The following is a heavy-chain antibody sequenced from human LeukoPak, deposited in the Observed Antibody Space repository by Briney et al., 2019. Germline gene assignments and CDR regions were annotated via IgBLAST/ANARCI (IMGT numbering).Heavy chain of an antibody. V-gene: IGHV3-33*01. CDR1: GFTFSSYG. D-gene: IGHD3-22*01. Sequence: GGSLRPSCVASGFTFSSYGMHWVRQAPGKGLEWVAVIWYDGSKKYYAESVKGRFNISRDNSKNTLYLQMNSLRAEDTAVYYCARDPTAYYDSSGYYLNTIDYWGQGTLVTVSS. CDR2: IWYDGSKK. J-gene: IGHJ4*02. CDR3: ARDPTAYYDSSGYYLNTIDY.